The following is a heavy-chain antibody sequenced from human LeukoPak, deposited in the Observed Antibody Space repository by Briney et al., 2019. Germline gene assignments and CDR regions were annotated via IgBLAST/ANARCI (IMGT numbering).Heavy chain of an antibody. Sequence: GGSLRLSCAASGFTFSSYAMSWVRQAPGKGQEWVSAISGSGGSTYYADSVKGRFTISRDNSKNTLYLQMNSLRAEDTAVYYCAKDGQQLVRTTFDYWGQGTLVTVSS. CDR1: GFTFSSYA. CDR2: ISGSGGST. CDR3: AKDGQQLVRTTFDY. D-gene: IGHD6-13*01. J-gene: IGHJ4*02. V-gene: IGHV3-23*01.